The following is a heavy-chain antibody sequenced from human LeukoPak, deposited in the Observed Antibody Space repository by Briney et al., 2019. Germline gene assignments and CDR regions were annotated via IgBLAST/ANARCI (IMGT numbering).Heavy chain of an antibody. CDR1: GFTFNRYN. CDR3: ARDWPIDY. V-gene: IGHV3-21*01. J-gene: IGHJ4*02. Sequence: GGSLRLSCAASGFTFNRYNMNWVRRAPGKGLEWVSSISTSSSYIYYADSVRGRFTISRDNAKNSLYLQMNSLRAEDTAVYYCARDWPIDYWGQGTLVTVSS. CDR2: ISTSSSYI.